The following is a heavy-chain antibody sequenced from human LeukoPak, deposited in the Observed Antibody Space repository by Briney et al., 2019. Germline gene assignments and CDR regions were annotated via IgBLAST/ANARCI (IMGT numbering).Heavy chain of an antibody. J-gene: IGHJ4*02. Sequence: GGSLRLSCAASGFTFSCYAMSWVRQSPGKGLEWVSAISGGGGSTYYAYYTDSVKGRFTISRDNSKNTLYLQMNSLRAEDTAVYFCVKFNDILTGYFDYWGQGTLVTVSS. V-gene: IGHV3-23*01. CDR1: GFTFSCYA. D-gene: IGHD3-9*01. CDR2: ISGGGGST. CDR3: VKFNDILTGYFDY.